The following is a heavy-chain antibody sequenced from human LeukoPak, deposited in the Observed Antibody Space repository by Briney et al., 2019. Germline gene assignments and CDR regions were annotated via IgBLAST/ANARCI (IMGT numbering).Heavy chain of an antibody. Sequence: PGGSLRLSCSASGFTFSSYAMRWVRQAPGKGLEWVAAISYDGSNKYYADSVKGRFTISRDNSKNTLYLQMNSLRAEDTAVYYCARGILVLDIVSGGLYMDVWGKGTTVTVSS. V-gene: IGHV3-30*01. D-gene: IGHD5-12*01. J-gene: IGHJ6*03. CDR3: ARGILVLDIVSGGLYMDV. CDR2: ISYDGSNK. CDR1: GFTFSSYA.